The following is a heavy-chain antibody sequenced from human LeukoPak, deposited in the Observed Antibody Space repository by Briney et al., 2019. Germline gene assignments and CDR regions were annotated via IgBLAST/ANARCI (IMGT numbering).Heavy chain of an antibody. CDR1: GYTFTDYY. V-gene: IGHV1-2*02. CDR2: INPDNGGA. J-gene: IGHJ4*02. D-gene: IGHD3-22*01. Sequence: AAVPVSCMASGYTFTDYYARWVRQAPGRGLEGMGWINPDNGGAVYAQKFQGRVTMTRDTSINTLYMELSGLRSDDTAVYYCVRGRYYDSSGYPPSDYWGQGTLVTVPS. CDR3: VRGRYYDSSGYPPSDY.